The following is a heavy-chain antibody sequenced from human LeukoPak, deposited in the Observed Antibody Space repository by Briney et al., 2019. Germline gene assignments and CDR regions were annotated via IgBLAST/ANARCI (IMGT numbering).Heavy chain of an antibody. CDR3: ARGHSSSRSLYFDY. V-gene: IGHV4-61*02. J-gene: IGHJ4*02. D-gene: IGHD6-13*01. CDR1: GGSISSGSYY. CDR2: IYTSGST. Sequence: PSETLSLTCTVSGGSISSGSYYWSWIRQPAGKGLEWMGRIYTSGSTNYNPSLKSRVTISVDTSKNQFSLKLSSVTAADTAVYYCARGHSSSRSLYFDYWGQGTLVTVSS.